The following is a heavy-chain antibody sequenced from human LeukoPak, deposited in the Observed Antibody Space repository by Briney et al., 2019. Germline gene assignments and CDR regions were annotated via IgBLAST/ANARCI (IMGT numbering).Heavy chain of an antibody. CDR1: GFTDSSNY. Sequence: GGSPRLSRAASGFTDSSNYMSWVRQAPGKGLEWVSVIYSGGSTYYADSVKGRFTISRDNSKNTLYLQMNSLRAEDTAVYYCARETYYYDSSGYQRAFDIWGQGTMVTVSS. V-gene: IGHV3-66*01. D-gene: IGHD3-22*01. CDR3: ARETYYYDSSGYQRAFDI. J-gene: IGHJ3*02. CDR2: IYSGGST.